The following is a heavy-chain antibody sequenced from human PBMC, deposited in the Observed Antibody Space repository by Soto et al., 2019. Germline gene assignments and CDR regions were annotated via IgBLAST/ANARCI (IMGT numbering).Heavy chain of an antibody. CDR3: ARVFDSSGNHYYYYYGMDV. CDR2: IYYSGST. Sequence: SETLSVTWTVSGGSVSSGRYYWCWFRQPPGRGLELIGYIYYSGSTNYNPSLKSRVAISVDTSKNQFALKLSSVTAADTAVYYCARVFDSSGNHYYYYYGMDVWGQGTTVTVSS. D-gene: IGHD3-22*01. CDR1: GGSVSSGRYY. J-gene: IGHJ6*02. V-gene: IGHV4-61*01.